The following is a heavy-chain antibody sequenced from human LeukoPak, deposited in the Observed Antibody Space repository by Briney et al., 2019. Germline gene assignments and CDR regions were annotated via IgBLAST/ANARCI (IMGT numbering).Heavy chain of an antibody. CDR1: GVSMSPYY. D-gene: IGHD6-19*01. J-gene: IGHJ6*02. Sequence: SETLSLTCTVSGVSMSPYYWSWIRQPPGKGLEWIGYISSSGSPDYSPSLKSRVTISVDTSKNQFSLKLSSVTAADAAVYYCARSGSSGWPLYYYYYYYGMDVWGQGTTVTVSS. V-gene: IGHV4-59*01. CDR2: ISSSGSP. CDR3: ARSGSSGWPLYYYYYYYGMDV.